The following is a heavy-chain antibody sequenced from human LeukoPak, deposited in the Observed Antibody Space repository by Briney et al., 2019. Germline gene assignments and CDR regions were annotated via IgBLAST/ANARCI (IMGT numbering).Heavy chain of an antibody. Sequence: GGSLRLSCAVSGFTFSSYWMNWVRQAPGKGLEGVAGISQYGGEKSYVDSVKGRFTISRDNTKNSLYLQMSSLRAEDTAVYYCARDGTAAGLYFDLWGQGTLVTVSS. CDR2: ISQYGGEK. CDR1: GFTFSSYW. D-gene: IGHD6-13*01. CDR3: ARDGTAAGLYFDL. V-gene: IGHV3-7*01. J-gene: IGHJ4*01.